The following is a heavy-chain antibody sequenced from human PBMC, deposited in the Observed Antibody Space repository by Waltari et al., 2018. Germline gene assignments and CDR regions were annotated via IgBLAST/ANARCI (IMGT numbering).Heavy chain of an antibody. CDR3: ARGDDILTGDYKGLDY. D-gene: IGHD3-9*01. V-gene: IGHV1-18*01. J-gene: IGHJ4*02. CDR2: NNGYNGET. Sequence: QVQLVQSGAEVKKPGASVKVSCKASGYTFTSYGISWVRQAPGQGLEWMGWNNGYNGETNFAQNLQGRVTMTTDTSTRTAYMELKSLRSDDTAVYYCARGDDILTGDYKGLDYWGQGTLVTVSS. CDR1: GYTFTSYG.